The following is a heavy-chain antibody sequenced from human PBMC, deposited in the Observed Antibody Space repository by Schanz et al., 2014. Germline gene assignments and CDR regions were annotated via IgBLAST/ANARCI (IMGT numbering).Heavy chain of an antibody. D-gene: IGHD6-19*01. CDR3: ARGGYSSGWYDRDIAHFDY. Sequence: QVQLVQSGAEVKKPGASVKVSCKASGYTFTSYGISWVRQAPGQRLEWMGWINAGTGNTEYSQKFQGRVTITRDTLASTAYMEVSSLRSEDTAVYYCARGGYSSGWYDRDIAHFDYWGQGTLVTVSS. V-gene: IGHV1-3*01. CDR1: GYTFTSYG. CDR2: INAGTGNT. J-gene: IGHJ4*02.